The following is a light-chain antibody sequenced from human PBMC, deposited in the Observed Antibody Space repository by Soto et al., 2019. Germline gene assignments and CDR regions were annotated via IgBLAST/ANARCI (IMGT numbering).Light chain of an antibody. Sequence: EIVMTQSPATLSVSPGERATLSCRASQSVNSNLAWYQQKPGQAPRLLIYGASTRVAGIPARFSGSGSGTEFSLTISSLQSEDFAVYYCRQYNNRPPDTFGQGTKLEIK. CDR2: GAS. CDR3: RQYNNRPPDT. J-gene: IGKJ2*01. CDR1: QSVNSN. V-gene: IGKV3-15*01.